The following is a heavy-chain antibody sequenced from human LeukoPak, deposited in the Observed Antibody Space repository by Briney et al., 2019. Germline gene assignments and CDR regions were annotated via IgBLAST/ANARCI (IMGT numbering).Heavy chain of an antibody. D-gene: IGHD3-3*02. J-gene: IGHJ4*02. CDR2: ISSSSSYI. CDR3: VRGTFGVNYWGQGTLVTVSYGVDF. Sequence: GGSLRLSCAASGFTFSSYSMNWVRQAPGKGLEWVSSISSSSSYIYYADSVKGRFTISRDNAKNSLYLQMTSLTAADTAVYYCVRGTFGVNYWGQGTLVTVSYGVDFWGQGTLVTVSS. V-gene: IGHV3-21*01. CDR1: GFTFSSYS.